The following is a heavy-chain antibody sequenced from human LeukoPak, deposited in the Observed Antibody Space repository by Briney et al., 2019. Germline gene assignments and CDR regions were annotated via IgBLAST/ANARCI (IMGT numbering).Heavy chain of an antibody. D-gene: IGHD6-19*01. V-gene: IGHV3-23*01. CDR3: ARDPVPYISDYYSDS. CDR2: ISGSGANT. Sequence: PGGSLRLSCAPSVFTLSNHAMTWARHAPGRGLEWVSGISGSGANTKYADSMRGRFTISRDNSKNTLYLQMDSLRVDDTAIYYCARDPVPYISDYYSDSWGQGTLVTVSP. CDR1: VFTLSNHA. J-gene: IGHJ4*02.